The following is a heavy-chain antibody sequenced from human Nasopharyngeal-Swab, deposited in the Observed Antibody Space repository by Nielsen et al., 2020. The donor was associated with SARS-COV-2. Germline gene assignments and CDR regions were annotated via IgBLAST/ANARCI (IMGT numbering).Heavy chain of an antibody. CDR3: AKEMGLVGGIANSPFDY. CDR2: ISGNTFTT. V-gene: IGHV3-23*01. D-gene: IGHD3/OR15-3a*01. CDR1: GFTFSSYA. J-gene: IGHJ4*02. Sequence: GGSLRLSCAASGFTFSSYAMSWVRQAPGKGLEWVSSISGNTFTTYYTNSVKGRFTISRDNSKNTLSLQMNSLRAEDTAVYYCAKEMGLVGGIANSPFDYWGQGTLVTVSS.